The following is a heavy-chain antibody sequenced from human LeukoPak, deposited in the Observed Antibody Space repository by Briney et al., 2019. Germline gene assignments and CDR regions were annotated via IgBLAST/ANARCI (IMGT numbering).Heavy chain of an antibody. CDR2: IRYDGSNK. Sequence: PGGSLRLSCAASGFTFSSYGMHWVRQAPGKGLEWVAFIRYDGSNKYYADSVKGRFTISRDNSKNTLYLQMNSLRAEDTAVCYCAKDHNYYDGSGPPGAFDIWGQGTMVTVSS. CDR1: GFTFSSYG. V-gene: IGHV3-30*02. J-gene: IGHJ3*02. D-gene: IGHD3-22*01. CDR3: AKDHNYYDGSGPPGAFDI.